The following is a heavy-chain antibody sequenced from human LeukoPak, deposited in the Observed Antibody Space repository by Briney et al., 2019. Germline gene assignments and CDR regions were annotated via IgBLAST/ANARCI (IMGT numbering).Heavy chain of an antibody. CDR3: AALSVRNRLDY. Sequence: HPGGSLRLSCAASGFTFSSYAMSWVRQAPGKGLEWVAGISWNSDRIAYADSVKGRFTISRDNAKNSLYLQMNSLRGEDMALYYCAALSVRNRLDYWGQGTLVTVSS. D-gene: IGHD1-14*01. J-gene: IGHJ4*02. V-gene: IGHV3-9*03. CDR2: ISWNSDRI. CDR1: GFTFSSYA.